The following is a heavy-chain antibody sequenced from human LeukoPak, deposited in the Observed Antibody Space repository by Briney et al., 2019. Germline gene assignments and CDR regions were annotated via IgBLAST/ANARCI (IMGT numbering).Heavy chain of an antibody. CDR2: IYHSGST. V-gene: IGHV4-30-2*01. D-gene: IGHD3-10*01. Sequence: PSQTLSLTCAVSGGSISSGGYAWSWIRQPPGKGLEWIGYIYHSGSTYYNPSLKSRVTISVDRSKNQFSLKLSSVTAADTAVYYCARVQRALWFGELWVYGMDVWGQGTTVTVSS. J-gene: IGHJ6*02. CDR3: ARVQRALWFGELWVYGMDV. CDR1: GGSISSGGYA.